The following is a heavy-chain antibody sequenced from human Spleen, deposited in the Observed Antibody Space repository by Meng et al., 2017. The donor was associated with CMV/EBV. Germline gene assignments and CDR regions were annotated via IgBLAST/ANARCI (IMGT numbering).Heavy chain of an antibody. CDR1: EYTLTGYY. D-gene: IGHD3-10*01. CDR2: INPNSGGT. J-gene: IGHJ5*02. V-gene: IGHV1-2*02. Sequence: SEYTLTGYYMHWVRQAPGQGLEWMGWINPNSGGTNYAQKFQGRVTMTRDTSISTAYMELSRLRSDDTAVYYCARGGRMVRGVNWFDPWGQGTLVTVSS. CDR3: ARGGRMVRGVNWFDP.